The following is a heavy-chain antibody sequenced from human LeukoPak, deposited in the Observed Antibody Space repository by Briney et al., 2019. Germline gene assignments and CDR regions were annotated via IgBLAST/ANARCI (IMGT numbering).Heavy chain of an antibody. CDR3: ATAVSGTLSAAFDI. CDR1: GGSIKNVLYY. CDR2: VFYSGST. D-gene: IGHD6-19*01. J-gene: IGHJ3*02. V-gene: IGHV4-39*02. Sequence: SETLSLTCNVSGGSIKNVLYYWGWIRQPPGKGLEWIGSVFYSGSTHFNPSLKSRVTISVDTSKNHFSLKLSSVTAADTAVYYCATAVSGTLSAAFDIWGQGTMVTVSS.